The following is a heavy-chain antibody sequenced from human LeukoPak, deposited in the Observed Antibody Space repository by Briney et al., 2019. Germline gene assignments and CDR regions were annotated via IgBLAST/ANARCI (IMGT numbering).Heavy chain of an antibody. D-gene: IGHD2-21*01. J-gene: IGHJ1*01. Sequence: SETLSLTCTVSGGSISSYYWSWIRQPPGKGLEWIGYIYYSGSTNYNPSLESRVTISVDTSKNQFSLKLSSVTAADTAVYHCARDRTIPHAARDAEYFQHWGQGTLVTVSS. V-gene: IGHV4-59*12. CDR2: IYYSGST. CDR1: GGSISSYY. CDR3: ARDRTIPHAARDAEYFQH.